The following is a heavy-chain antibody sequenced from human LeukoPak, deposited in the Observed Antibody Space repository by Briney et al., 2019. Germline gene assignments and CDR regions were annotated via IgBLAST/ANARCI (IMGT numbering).Heavy chain of an antibody. D-gene: IGHD6-6*01. CDR3: ATGPYLAARRIFGAFDI. Sequence: GASVKVSCKVSRGTFSSYGITWVRQAPGQGLEWMGGIIPLFGTAKYAQNFQGRVTMTADKSTNTAYMELRSLRSEDTAVYYCATGPYLAARRIFGAFDIWGQGTMVTVSS. CDR2: IIPLFGTA. CDR1: RGTFSSYG. J-gene: IGHJ3*02. V-gene: IGHV1-69*06.